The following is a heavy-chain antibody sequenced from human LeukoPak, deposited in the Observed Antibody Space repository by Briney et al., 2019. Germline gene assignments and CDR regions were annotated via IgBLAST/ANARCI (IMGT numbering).Heavy chain of an antibody. V-gene: IGHV4-39*01. J-gene: IGHJ3*02. CDR2: IYYSGST. Sequence: KPSETLSLTCTVSGGYISSSRYYWGWIRKPPGKGLEWIGSIYYSGSTYYNPSLKSRVTISVDTSKNQFSLKLSSVTAADTAVYYCARWAYDSSGYETAFDIWGQGTMVTVSS. CDR1: GGYISSSRYY. D-gene: IGHD3-22*01. CDR3: ARWAYDSSGYETAFDI.